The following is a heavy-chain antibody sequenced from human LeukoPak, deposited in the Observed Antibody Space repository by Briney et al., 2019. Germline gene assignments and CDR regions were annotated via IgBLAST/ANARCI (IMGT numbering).Heavy chain of an antibody. D-gene: IGHD2-2*02. CDR1: GGTFNIFDTYA. J-gene: IGHJ6*02. CDR3: ARIYCSTPSCDNYYYGMDV. Sequence: SVKVSCKASGGTFNIFDTYAITWVRQAPGQGLEWMGKIIPILGLVKYAQKFQGRVTILADKSTSTAYMELSSLTSEDTAVYFCARIYCSTPSCDNYYYGMDVWGQGTTVTVSS. CDR2: IIPILGLV. V-gene: IGHV1-69*04.